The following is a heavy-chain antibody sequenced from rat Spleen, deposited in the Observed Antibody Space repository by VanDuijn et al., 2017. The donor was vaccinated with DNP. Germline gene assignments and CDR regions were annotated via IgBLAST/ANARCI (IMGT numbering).Heavy chain of an antibody. D-gene: IGHD4-3*01. CDR2: IGSAAYAP. J-gene: IGHJ2*01. CDR1: GFTFSAYY. Sequence: EVQLVESGGGLVQPGRSLKLSCAASGFTFSAYYMAWVRQAPAKGLEWVAYIGSAAYAPYYGDSVKGRVTISRDNAKSTLYLQMNTLRSADMATYYCIRWNSGHFDYWGQGVMVTVSS. CDR3: IRWNSGHFDY. V-gene: IGHV5-22*01.